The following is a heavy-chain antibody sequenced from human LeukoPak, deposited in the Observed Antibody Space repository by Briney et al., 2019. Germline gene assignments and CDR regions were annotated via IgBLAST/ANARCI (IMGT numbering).Heavy chain of an antibody. J-gene: IGHJ4*02. Sequence: SVKVSCKASGGTFSSYAISWVRQAPGQGLEWMGRIIPILGIANYAQKFQGRVTITADKSTSTAYMELSSLRSEDTAVYYCARGANPFYFDYWGQGTLVTVSS. CDR3: ARGANPFYFDY. CDR2: IIPILGIA. CDR1: GGTFSSYA. V-gene: IGHV1-69*04.